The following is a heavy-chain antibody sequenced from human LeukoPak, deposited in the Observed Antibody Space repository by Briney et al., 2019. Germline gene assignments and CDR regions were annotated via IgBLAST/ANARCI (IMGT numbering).Heavy chain of an antibody. CDR1: GFSFSNYG. CDR2: IRYDGSDK. D-gene: IGHD5-12*01. J-gene: IGHJ5*02. CDR3: AKKGGYQLSTFDP. V-gene: IGHV3-30*02. Sequence: GGSLRLSCAASGFSFSNYGMHWVRQAPGKGLEWVAFIRYDGSDKYYADSVKGRFTISRDNFKNTQYLQMNSLRAEDTGIYYCAKKGGYQLSTFDPWGQGTLVTVSS.